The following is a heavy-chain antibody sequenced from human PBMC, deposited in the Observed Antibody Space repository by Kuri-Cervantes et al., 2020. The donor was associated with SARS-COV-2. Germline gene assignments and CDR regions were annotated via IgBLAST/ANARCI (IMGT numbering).Heavy chain of an antibody. CDR3: ARNYYDILTGYLQYAYFDY. CDR2: ISYDGSNK. D-gene: IGHD3-9*01. V-gene: IGHV3-30*03. CDR1: GFTFSSYG. J-gene: IGHJ4*02. Sequence: GESLKISCAASGFTFSSYGMHWVRQAPGKGLEWVAVISYDGSNKYYADSVKGRFTISRDNSKNTLYLQMNSLRAEDTAVYYCARNYYDILTGYLQYAYFDYWGQGTLVTVSS.